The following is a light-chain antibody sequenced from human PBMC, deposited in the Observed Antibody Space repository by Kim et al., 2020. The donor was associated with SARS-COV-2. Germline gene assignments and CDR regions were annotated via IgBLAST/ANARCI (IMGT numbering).Light chain of an antibody. CDR3: GTWDTSLSAWV. CDR2: DNN. Sequence: QSVLTQPPSVSAAPGQRVTISCSGSGSNIASSYVSWYQQLPGTAPKLLIYDNNKRPSGIPDRFSGSKSGTSATLGISGLQTGDEADYYCGTWDTSLSAWVFGGGTQLTVL. V-gene: IGLV1-51*01. CDR1: GSNIASSY. J-gene: IGLJ3*02.